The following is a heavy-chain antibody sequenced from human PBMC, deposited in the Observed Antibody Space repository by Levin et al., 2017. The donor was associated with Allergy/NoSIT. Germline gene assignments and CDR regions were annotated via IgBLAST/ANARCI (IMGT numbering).Heavy chain of an antibody. J-gene: IGHJ3*02. D-gene: IGHD1-26*01. CDR1: GFTFSNYW. CDR2: IRQDGSEK. CDR3: ARGGSGNRGDHDGFDI. V-gene: IGHV3-7*04. Sequence: GGSLRLSCAASGFTFSNYWMSWVRQAPGKGLEWVANIRQDGSEKYYVDSVKGRFTISRDNAKNSLDLQMNRLRVEDTAVYYCARGGSGNRGDHDGFDIWGQGTMVTVSS.